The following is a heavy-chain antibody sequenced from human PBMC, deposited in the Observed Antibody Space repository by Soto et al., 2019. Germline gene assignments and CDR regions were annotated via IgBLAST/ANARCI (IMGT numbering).Heavy chain of an antibody. V-gene: IGHV4-4*07. CDR1: GGSISNYY. D-gene: IGHD6-13*01. Sequence: PSETLSLTCTVSGGSISNYYWSWIRQPAGKGLEWIGRIYTSGSTNYNPSLKSRVTMSVDTSKNQFSLKLSSVTAADTAVYYCARVYSSPYYYYYGMDVWGQETTVTVSS. J-gene: IGHJ6*02. CDR3: ARVYSSPYYYYYGMDV. CDR2: IYTSGST.